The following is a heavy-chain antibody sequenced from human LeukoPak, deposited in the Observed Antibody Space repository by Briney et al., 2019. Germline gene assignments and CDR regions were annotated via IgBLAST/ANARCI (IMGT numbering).Heavy chain of an antibody. J-gene: IGHJ3*02. Sequence: PGRSLRLSCAASGFTFSSYGMHWVRQAPGKGLEWVAVMWYDGSNKYYADSVKGRFTISRDNSKNTLYLQMNSLRAEDTAVYYCARDSTTGDRNAFDIWGQGTMVTVSS. CDR1: GFTFSSYG. CDR3: ARDSTTGDRNAFDI. V-gene: IGHV3-33*01. CDR2: MWYDGSNK. D-gene: IGHD7-27*01.